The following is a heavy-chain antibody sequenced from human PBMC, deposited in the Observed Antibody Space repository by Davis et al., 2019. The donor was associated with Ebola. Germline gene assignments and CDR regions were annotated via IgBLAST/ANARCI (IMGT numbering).Heavy chain of an antibody. J-gene: IGHJ5*02. CDR3: ARDGIAARRRLGWFDP. CDR2: IYYSGST. D-gene: IGHD6-6*01. V-gene: IGHV4-59*01. CDR1: GGSISSYY. Sequence: PSETLSLTCTVSGGSISSYYWSWIRQPPGKGLEWIGYIYYSGSTNYNPSLKSRVTISVDTSKNQFSLKLSSVTAADTAVYYCARDGIAARRRLGWFDPWGQGTLVTVSS.